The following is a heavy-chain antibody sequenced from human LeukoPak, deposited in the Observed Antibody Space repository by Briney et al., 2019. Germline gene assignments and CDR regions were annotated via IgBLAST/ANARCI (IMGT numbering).Heavy chain of an antibody. CDR2: ISSSISYI. V-gene: IGHV3-21*01. CDR1: GFTLSSYT. D-gene: IGHD4-17*01. CDR3: TRDPYGAVGY. J-gene: IGHJ4*02. Sequence: PGGSLRLSCAASGFTLSSYTMNWVRQAPGEGLEWGSSISSSISYIYYADSVKGRFTISRDNAKNSLSLQMNSLRAAVTALDYCTRDPYGAVGYWGQGTLVTVSS.